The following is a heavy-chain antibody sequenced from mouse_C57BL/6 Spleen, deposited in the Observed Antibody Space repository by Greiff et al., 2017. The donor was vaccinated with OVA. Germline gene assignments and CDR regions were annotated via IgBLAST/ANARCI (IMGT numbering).Heavy chain of an antibody. Sequence: VQLQQPGAELVKPGASVKLSCKASGYTFTSYWMHWVKQRPGRGLEWIGRIDPNSGGTKYNEKFKSKATLTGDKPSSTAYMQLSSLTSEDSAVYYCARSITTVVARDWYFDVWGTGTTVTVSS. CDR2: IDPNSGGT. J-gene: IGHJ1*03. CDR1: GYTFTSYW. D-gene: IGHD1-1*01. CDR3: ARSITTVVARDWYFDV. V-gene: IGHV1-72*01.